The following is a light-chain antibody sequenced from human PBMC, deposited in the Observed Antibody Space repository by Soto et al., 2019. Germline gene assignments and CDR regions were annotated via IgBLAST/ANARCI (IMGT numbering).Light chain of an antibody. J-gene: IGLJ1*01. Sequence: QSVLTQPPSVSGAPGQRVTISCTGGSSNIGAGYDVHWYQQLPGTAPKLLIYANTNRPSGVPDRFSGSKSGTSASLAITGLQAEDEADYYCQSYDSSLSGSRVFGTGTKLTVL. V-gene: IGLV1-40*01. CDR2: ANT. CDR1: SSNIGAGYD. CDR3: QSYDSSLSGSRV.